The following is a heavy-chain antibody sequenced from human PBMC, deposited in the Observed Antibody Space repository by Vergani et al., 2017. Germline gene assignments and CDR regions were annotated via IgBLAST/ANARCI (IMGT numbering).Heavy chain of an antibody. CDR3: ARIPPLPDFGANLFDY. Sequence: QVTLKESGPVLVKPTETLALTCSVSGFSLSNDKMGVSWIRQPPGKALEWLGHIFSSDEKSVTTSLKSRRTISKDTSKVQVVLTMTNMDPADTATYYCARIPPLPDFGANLFDYWGQGTLVTVSS. CDR1: GFSLSNDKMG. D-gene: IGHD3-10*01. J-gene: IGHJ4*02. CDR2: IFSSDEK. V-gene: IGHV2-26*01.